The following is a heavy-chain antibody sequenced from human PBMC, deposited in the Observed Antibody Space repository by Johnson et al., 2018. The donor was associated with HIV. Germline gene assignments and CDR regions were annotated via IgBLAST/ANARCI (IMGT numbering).Heavy chain of an antibody. J-gene: IGHJ3*01. CDR1: GFTVSSNY. D-gene: IGHD1-26*01. CDR3: AKERDSGSYFDAFDL. Sequence: VHLVESGGGLIQPGGSLRLSCAASGFTVSSNYMSWVRQAPGKGLEWVSVIYSGGSTYYPGSVKGRFTISRDNSKNTLYLQMNSLRAEDTAVYYCAKERDSGSYFDAFDLWGQGTMVTISS. CDR2: IYSGGST. V-gene: IGHV3-66*01.